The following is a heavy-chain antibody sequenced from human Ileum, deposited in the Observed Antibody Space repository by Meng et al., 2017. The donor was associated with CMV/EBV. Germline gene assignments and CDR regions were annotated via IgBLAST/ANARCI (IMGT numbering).Heavy chain of an antibody. J-gene: IGHJ4*02. CDR2: IKQDGREK. V-gene: IGHV3-7*01. Sequence: GGSLRLSCVASGFTFSDYWMTWVRQAPGKGLEWVANIKQDGREKYYVDSVKGRFTISRDNAKNSVYLQMNSLRVEDTAVYYCATGGLHLVGGQGMLVTVSS. CDR3: ATGGLHLV. CDR1: GFTFSDYW. D-gene: IGHD6-6*01.